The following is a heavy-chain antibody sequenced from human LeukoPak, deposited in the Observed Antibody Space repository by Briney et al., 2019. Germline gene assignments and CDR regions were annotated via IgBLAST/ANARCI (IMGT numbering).Heavy chain of an antibody. CDR1: GYTFTSYY. J-gene: IGHJ4*02. Sequence: GASVKVSCKASGYTFTSYYMHWVRQAPGQGLEWMGIINPSGGSTSYAQKFQGRVTMTRDTSTSTVYMELRSLRSDDTAVYYCASFRSSGMYYFDYWGQGTLVTVSS. CDR2: INPSGGST. V-gene: IGHV1-46*01. CDR3: ASFRSSGMYYFDY. D-gene: IGHD3-3*01.